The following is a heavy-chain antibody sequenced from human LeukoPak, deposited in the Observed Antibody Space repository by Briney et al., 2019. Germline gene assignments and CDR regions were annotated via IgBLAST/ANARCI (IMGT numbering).Heavy chain of an antibody. Sequence: ASVKVSCKASGYTFTSYDINWVRQATGQGLEWMGWMNPNSGNTGYAQKFQGRVTMTRNTSISTAYMELSSLRSEDTAVYYCARYDSGSSTFDPWGQGTLVTVSS. CDR1: GYTFTSYD. V-gene: IGHV1-8*01. CDR3: ARYDSGSSTFDP. D-gene: IGHD3-10*01. CDR2: MNPNSGNT. J-gene: IGHJ5*02.